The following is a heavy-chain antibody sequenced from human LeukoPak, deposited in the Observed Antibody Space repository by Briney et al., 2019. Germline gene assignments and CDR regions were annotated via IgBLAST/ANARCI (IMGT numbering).Heavy chain of an antibody. CDR2: INHSGST. V-gene: IGHV4-34*01. CDR1: GGSFSGYY. J-gene: IGHJ5*02. Sequence: SETLSLTCAVYGGSFSGYYWSWIRQPPGKGLEWIGEINHSGSTNYNPSLKSRVTTSVDTSKNQFSLKLSSVTAADTAVYYCARKGIQLWLRASWFDPWGQGTLVTVSS. CDR3: ARKGIQLWLRASWFDP. D-gene: IGHD5-18*01.